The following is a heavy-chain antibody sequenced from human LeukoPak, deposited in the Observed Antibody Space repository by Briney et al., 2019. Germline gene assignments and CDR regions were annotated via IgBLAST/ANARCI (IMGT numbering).Heavy chain of an antibody. V-gene: IGHV4-34*01. CDR2: INHSGST. CDR3: ARDRGFGELSYWFDP. J-gene: IGHJ5*02. Sequence: SETLSLTCAVYGGSFSGYYWSWIRQPPGKGLEWIGEINHSGSTNYNPSLKSRVTISVDTSKNQFSLKLSSVTAADTAVYYCARDRGFGELSYWFDPWGQGTLVTVSS. D-gene: IGHD3-10*01. CDR1: GGSFSGYY.